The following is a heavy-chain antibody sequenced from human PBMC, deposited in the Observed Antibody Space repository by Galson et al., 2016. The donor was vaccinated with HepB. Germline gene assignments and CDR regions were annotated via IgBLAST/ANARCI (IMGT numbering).Heavy chain of an antibody. J-gene: IGHJ4*02. CDR2: IIPILGTA. V-gene: IGHV1-69*13. D-gene: IGHD5-18*01. Sequence: SVKVSCKASGGTFSSHAIIWVRQAPGHGLEWMGGIIPILGTAIYAQKLQGRVTITADDSTNTAHVDLSILRSDDPAVYYCASSSSMVTGLDYWGQGTLVTVSS. CDR1: GGTFSSHA. CDR3: ASSSSMVTGLDY.